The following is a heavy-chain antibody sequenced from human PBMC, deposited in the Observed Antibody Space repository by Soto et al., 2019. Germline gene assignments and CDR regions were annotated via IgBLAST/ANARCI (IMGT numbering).Heavy chain of an antibody. Sequence: SETLSLSCSVAGGSISSSGDYWGWIRQPPGKGLEWIGSIYYSGSTYYNPSLKSRVTISVDRSKNQFSLKLSSVTAADTAVYYCARSLDIVLVPAAMQVGWFDPWGQGTLVTV. CDR2: IYYSGST. CDR1: GGSISSSGDY. D-gene: IGHD2-2*03. J-gene: IGHJ5*02. CDR3: ARSLDIVLVPAAMQVGWFDP. V-gene: IGHV4-39*07.